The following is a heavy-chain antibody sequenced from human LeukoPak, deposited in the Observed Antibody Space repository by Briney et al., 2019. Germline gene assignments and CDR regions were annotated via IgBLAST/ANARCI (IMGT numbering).Heavy chain of an antibody. CDR2: ISYDGSNK. D-gene: IGHD2-2*01. CDR3: AKDALAPRYCSSTSCYPPYNWYDP. Sequence: SGGSLRLSCVPSGFMFSSHWMSWVRQAPGKGLEWVAVISYDGSNKYYADSVKGRFTISRDNSKNTLYLQMNSLRAEDTAVYYCAKDALAPRYCSSTSCYPPYNWYDPWGQGTLVTVSS. J-gene: IGHJ5*02. V-gene: IGHV3-30*18. CDR1: GFMFSSHW.